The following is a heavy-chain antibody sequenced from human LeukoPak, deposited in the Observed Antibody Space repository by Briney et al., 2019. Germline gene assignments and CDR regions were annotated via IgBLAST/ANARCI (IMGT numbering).Heavy chain of an antibody. J-gene: IGHJ6*03. Sequence: GASLKTSSKCSGSIFSSYWSGWVRQLPGKGREWMGIIYTGDSATRFSPSLQTQLTISADKSISTAYLQWSSLKSSDTAMYYCAREVVITTPEGSLLVNYYMDVWGKGTTVTVSS. V-gene: IGHV5-51*01. CDR1: GSIFSSYW. CDR3: AREVVITTPEGSLLVNYYMDV. CDR2: IYTGDSAT. D-gene: IGHD3-22*01.